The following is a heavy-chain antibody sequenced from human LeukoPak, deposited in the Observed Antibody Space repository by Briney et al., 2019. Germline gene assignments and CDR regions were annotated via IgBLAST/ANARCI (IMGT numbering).Heavy chain of an antibody. J-gene: IGHJ3*02. CDR3: VRGESGIQENSFDI. V-gene: IGHV3-53*01. CDR1: GITVSSSY. Sequence: AGGSLRLSCAASGITVSSSYMSWVRQAPGKGPEWVSVIYSAGGTYYADSVKGRFTISRDNAKNSLYLQMNSLRVEDTAVYSCVRGESGIQENSFDIWGQGTLVTVSS. CDR2: IYSAGGT. D-gene: IGHD2/OR15-2a*01.